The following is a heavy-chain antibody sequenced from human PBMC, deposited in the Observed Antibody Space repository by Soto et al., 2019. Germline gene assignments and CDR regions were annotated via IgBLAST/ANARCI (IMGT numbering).Heavy chain of an antibody. J-gene: IGHJ4*02. CDR1: GYTFTGYY. CDR2: INPNSGGT. Sequence: ASVKVSCKASGYTFTGYYMHWVRQAPGQGLEWMGWINPNSGGTNYAQEFQGWVTMTRDTSISTAYMELSRLRSDDTAVYYCARGGGYSGYDYHYWGQGTLVTVSS. CDR3: ARGGGYSGYDYHY. V-gene: IGHV1-2*04. D-gene: IGHD5-12*01.